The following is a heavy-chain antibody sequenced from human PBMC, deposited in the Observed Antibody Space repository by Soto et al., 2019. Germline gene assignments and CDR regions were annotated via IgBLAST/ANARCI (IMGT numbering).Heavy chain of an antibody. V-gene: IGHV6-1*01. Sequence: PSPTLSLTCAISGDSVSSNSAAWNWIRQSPTRGLEWLGRTYYRSKWYNDNAVSVKSRITINPDTSKNKFSLQLNSVTPEDTVVYYCARDIGGATAMNWFDPWGQGTLVTVSS. CDR1: GDSVSSNSAA. CDR2: TYYRSKWYN. J-gene: IGHJ5*02. D-gene: IGHD5-18*01. CDR3: ARDIGGATAMNWFDP.